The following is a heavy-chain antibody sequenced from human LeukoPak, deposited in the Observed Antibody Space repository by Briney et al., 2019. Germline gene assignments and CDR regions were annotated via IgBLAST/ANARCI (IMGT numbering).Heavy chain of an antibody. CDR2: FDPEDGET. Sequence: ASVKVSCKVSGYTLTELSMHWVRQAPGKGLEWMGGFDPEDGETIYAQKFQGRVTMTEDTSTDTAYMELSSLRSEDTAVYYCAGILQLIAVADTWPRPIDYWAQGTLVTVSS. J-gene: IGHJ4*02. CDR1: GYTLTELS. D-gene: IGHD6-19*01. V-gene: IGHV1-24*01. CDR3: AGILQLIAVADTWPRPIDY.